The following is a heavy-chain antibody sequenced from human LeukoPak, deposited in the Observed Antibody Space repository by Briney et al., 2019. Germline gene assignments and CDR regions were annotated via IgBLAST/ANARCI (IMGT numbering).Heavy chain of an antibody. CDR2: ISYDGSNK. J-gene: IGHJ4*02. Sequence: GGSLRLSCAASGFTFSSYGMHWVRQAPGKGLEWVAVISYDGSNKYYADSVKGRFTISRDNSKNTLYLQMNSLRAEDTAVYYCAKDQQESSNLGLDYWGQGTLVTVSS. V-gene: IGHV3-30*18. CDR3: AKDQQESSNLGLDY. CDR1: GFTFSSYG. D-gene: IGHD4-11*01.